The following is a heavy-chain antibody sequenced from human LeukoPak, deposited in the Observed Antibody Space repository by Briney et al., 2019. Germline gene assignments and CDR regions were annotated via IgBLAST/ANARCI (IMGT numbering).Heavy chain of an antibody. CDR1: GGSISRYY. Sequence: SETLSLTCTVSGGSISRYYWSWIRQPPGKGLEYIGYVYYNGNTKYNPSLESRVTISVDTSKNQFSLKLTSVTAADTAVYYCARGSILGSSWYPYFDYWGQGTLVTVSS. CDR2: VYYNGNT. D-gene: IGHD6-13*01. V-gene: IGHV4-59*01. J-gene: IGHJ4*02. CDR3: ARGSILGSSWYPYFDY.